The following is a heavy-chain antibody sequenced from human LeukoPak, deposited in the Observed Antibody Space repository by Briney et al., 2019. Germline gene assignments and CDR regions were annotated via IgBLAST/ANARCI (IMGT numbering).Heavy chain of an antibody. V-gene: IGHV1-2*02. Sequence: ASVKVSCKASGYTFTGYYMHWVRQAPGQGLEWMGWINPNSGGTNYAQKFQGRVTMTRDTSISTAYMELSRLRSDDTAVYYCARVLPRSGSSIYNYWGQGTLVTVSS. D-gene: IGHD3-10*01. CDR1: GYTFTGYY. CDR2: INPNSGGT. J-gene: IGHJ4*02. CDR3: ARVLPRSGSSIYNY.